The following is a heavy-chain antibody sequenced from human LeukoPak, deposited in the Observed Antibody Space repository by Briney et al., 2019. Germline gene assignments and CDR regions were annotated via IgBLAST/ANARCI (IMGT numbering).Heavy chain of an antibody. CDR2: ISAYNGNT. Sequence: ASVKVSCKASGYTFTSYGISWVRQAPGQGLEWMGWISAYNGNTNYAQKFQGRVTMTTDTSTNTAYMELRSPRSDDTAVYYCARGYGGAAAVINFDYWGQGTLVTVSS. J-gene: IGHJ4*02. D-gene: IGHD6-13*01. CDR3: ARGYGGAAAVINFDY. V-gene: IGHV1-18*01. CDR1: GYTFTSYG.